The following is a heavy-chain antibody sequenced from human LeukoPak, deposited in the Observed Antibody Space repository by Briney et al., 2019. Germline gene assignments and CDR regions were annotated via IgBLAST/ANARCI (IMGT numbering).Heavy chain of an antibody. CDR2: IYYSGST. J-gene: IGHJ4*02. Sequence: SETLSLTCTVSGGSISSSSYYWGWIRQPPGKGLEWIGSIYYSGSTYYNPSLKSRVTISVDTSKNQFSLKLSSVTAADTAVYYCAREPAMVRGVYFDYWGQGTLVTVSS. D-gene: IGHD3-10*01. CDR1: GGSISSSSYY. V-gene: IGHV4-39*01. CDR3: AREPAMVRGVYFDY.